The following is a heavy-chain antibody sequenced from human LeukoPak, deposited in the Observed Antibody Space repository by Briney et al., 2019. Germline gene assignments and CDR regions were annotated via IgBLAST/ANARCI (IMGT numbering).Heavy chain of an antibody. Sequence: GGSRRLSCAASGFSFITYGMNWVRQAPGKGLEWLSYIGSGSSTIYYADSVRGRFTISRDNSENTLYLQMNSLRAEDTAVYYCAKRDRTVTHAFDIWGQGTMVTVSS. CDR3: AKRDRTVTHAFDI. D-gene: IGHD4-17*01. CDR2: IGSGSSTI. V-gene: IGHV3-48*01. CDR1: GFSFITYG. J-gene: IGHJ3*02.